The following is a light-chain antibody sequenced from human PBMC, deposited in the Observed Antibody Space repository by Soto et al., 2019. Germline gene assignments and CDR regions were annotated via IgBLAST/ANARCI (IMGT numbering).Light chain of an antibody. V-gene: IGLV2-14*01. Sequence: QSALAQPASVSGSPGQSIAISCTGTSSDVGRYNYVSWFQQHPGKAPKLMIYDVSNRPSGVSDRFSGSKSGNTASLTISGLQAEDEADYYCSSYTSSNTFVFGTWTKGTVL. CDR3: SSYTSSNTFV. J-gene: IGLJ1*01. CDR1: SSDVGRYNY. CDR2: DVS.